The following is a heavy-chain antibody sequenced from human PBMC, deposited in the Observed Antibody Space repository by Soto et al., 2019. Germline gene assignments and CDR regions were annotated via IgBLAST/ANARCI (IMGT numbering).Heavy chain of an antibody. V-gene: IGHV5-51*01. Sequence: PGESLKISCKGSGYSFTSYWIGWVRQMPGKGLEWMGIIYPGDSDTRYSPSLQGQVTISADKSISTAYLQWSSLKASDTAMYYCASRTWESGEDYYYMDVWGKGTTVTVSS. CDR2: IYPGDSDT. D-gene: IGHD2-15*01. CDR1: GYSFTSYW. J-gene: IGHJ6*03. CDR3: ASRTWESGEDYYYMDV.